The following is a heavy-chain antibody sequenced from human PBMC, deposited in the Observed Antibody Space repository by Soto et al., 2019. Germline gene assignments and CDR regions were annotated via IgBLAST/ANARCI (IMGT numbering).Heavy chain of an antibody. D-gene: IGHD1-26*01. Sequence: PSETLSLTCTVSGGSVSSGSYYWSWVRQPPGKGLEWIAYIYYSGSTNYNPSLKSRVTISVDRSKNQFSLKLNSVTAADTAVYYCARATYYYYGMDVWGQGTTVPVAS. J-gene: IGHJ6*02. CDR2: IYYSGST. CDR3: ARATYYYYGMDV. CDR1: GGSVSSGSYY. V-gene: IGHV4-61*01.